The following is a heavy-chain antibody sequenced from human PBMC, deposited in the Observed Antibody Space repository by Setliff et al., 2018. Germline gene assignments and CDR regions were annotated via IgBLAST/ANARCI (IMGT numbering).Heavy chain of an antibody. CDR2: INPNSGGT. CDR1: GYTFTGYY. D-gene: IGHD5-18*01. CDR3: ARHTAMTGGDY. V-gene: IGHV1-2*02. J-gene: IGHJ4*02. Sequence: ALVKVSCKASGYTFTGYYIHWVRQAPGQGLEWMGWINPNSGGTNYAQKFQGRVTMTKDTSISTAYMELSRLRSDDTAVYYCARHTAMTGGDYWGQGTLVTVSS.